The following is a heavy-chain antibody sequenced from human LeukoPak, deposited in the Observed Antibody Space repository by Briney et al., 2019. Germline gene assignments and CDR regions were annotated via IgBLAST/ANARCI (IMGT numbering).Heavy chain of an antibody. Sequence: GASVKVSCKASGYTFTSYYMHWVRQAPGQGLEWMGIINPSGGSTSYAQKFQGRVTMTRDTSTSTVYMELSSLRSEDTAVYYCARSYYYDSSGYFAEKYFQHWGQGTLVTVSS. CDR1: GYTFTSYY. J-gene: IGHJ1*01. CDR2: INPSGGST. V-gene: IGHV1-46*01. D-gene: IGHD3-22*01. CDR3: ARSYYYDSSGYFAEKYFQH.